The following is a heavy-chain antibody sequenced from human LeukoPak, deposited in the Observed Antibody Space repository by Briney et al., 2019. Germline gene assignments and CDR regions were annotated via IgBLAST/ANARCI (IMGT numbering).Heavy chain of an antibody. D-gene: IGHD5-18*01. Sequence: PGGSLRLSCAASGFTFSSYSMNWVHQAPGKGLEWVSSIGTTSNSMYYADSLKGRFTISRDNAESSLYLQMNSLRVEDTAVYFCAREGITAMADAWNDYWGQGTLVTVSS. V-gene: IGHV3-21*04. CDR1: GFTFSSYS. CDR3: AREGITAMADAWNDY. J-gene: IGHJ4*02. CDR2: IGTTSNSM.